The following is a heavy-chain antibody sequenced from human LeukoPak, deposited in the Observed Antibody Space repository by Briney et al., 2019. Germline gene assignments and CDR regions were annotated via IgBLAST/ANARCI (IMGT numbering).Heavy chain of an antibody. V-gene: IGHV1-3*01. J-gene: IGHJ4*02. D-gene: IGHD5-18*01. Sequence: ASVKVSCKASGYTFTSYAMHWVRQAPGQRLEWMGWINAGNGNTKYSQKFQGRVTITRDTSASTAYMELSSLRSEDTAVYYCARRRGYSYGHFDYWGQGTLVTVSS. CDR1: GYTFTSYA. CDR3: ARRRGYSYGHFDY. CDR2: INAGNGNT.